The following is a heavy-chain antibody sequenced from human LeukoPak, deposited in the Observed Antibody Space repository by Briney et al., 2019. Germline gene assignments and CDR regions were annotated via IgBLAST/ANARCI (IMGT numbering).Heavy chain of an antibody. D-gene: IGHD1-26*01. J-gene: IGHJ4*02. V-gene: IGHV1-18*01. Sequence: ASVKVSCKTSGHTFTSYGITWVRQAPGQGLECMGWISAYNGKTDYARKLQERVTMTTDTSTSTAYMELRSLRSDDTAVYYCARCWSSDRGYCDYWGQGTLVTVSS. CDR3: ARCWSSDRGYCDY. CDR1: GHTFTSYG. CDR2: ISAYNGKT.